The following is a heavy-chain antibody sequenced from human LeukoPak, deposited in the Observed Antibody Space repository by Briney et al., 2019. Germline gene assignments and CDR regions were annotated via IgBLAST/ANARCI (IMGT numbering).Heavy chain of an antibody. CDR1: RXTFSNYW. V-gene: IGHV3-7*04. D-gene: IGHD2-2*01. Sequence: PGGSLRLSCAACRXTFSNYWMSWVRQATGKGLDWVANIKQDGSEKYYVDSVKGRFTISRDNAKNSLYLQMNSLRAEDRAVYYCARDRCSSTSCFIDYWGQGTLVTVSS. J-gene: IGHJ4*02. CDR3: ARDRCSSTSCFIDY. CDR2: IKQDGSEK.